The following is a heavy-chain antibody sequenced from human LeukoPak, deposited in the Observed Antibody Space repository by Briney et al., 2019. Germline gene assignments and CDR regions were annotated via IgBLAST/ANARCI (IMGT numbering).Heavy chain of an antibody. V-gene: IGHV1-69*05. D-gene: IGHD5-12*01. CDR1: GGTFSSYA. Sequence: GASVKVSCKASGGTFSSYAISWVRQAPGQGLEWMGGIIPIFGTANYVQKFQGRVTITTDESTSTAYMELSSLRSEDTAVYYCARGGYDYRRYYYYYYYMDVWGKGTTVTVSS. J-gene: IGHJ6*03. CDR2: IIPIFGTA. CDR3: ARGGYDYRRYYYYYYYMDV.